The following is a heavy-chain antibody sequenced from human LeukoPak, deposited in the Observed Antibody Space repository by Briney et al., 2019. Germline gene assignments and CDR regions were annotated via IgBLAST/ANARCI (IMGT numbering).Heavy chain of an antibody. V-gene: IGHV1-69*06. J-gene: IGHJ4*02. CDR3: ARGTYYDSSGYYYRPRFDY. Sequence: SVKVSCKASGGTFSSYAISWVRQAPGQGLEWMGGIIPIFGTANYAQKFQGRVTITADKSTSTAYMELSSLRSEDTAVYYCARGTYYDSSGYYYRPRFDYWGQGTLVTVSS. CDR2: IIPIFGTA. D-gene: IGHD3-22*01. CDR1: GGTFSSYA.